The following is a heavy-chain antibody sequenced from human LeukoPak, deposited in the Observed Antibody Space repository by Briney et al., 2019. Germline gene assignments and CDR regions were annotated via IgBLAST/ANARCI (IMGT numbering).Heavy chain of an antibody. CDR2: SRPHGATT. D-gene: IGHD4-23*01. CDR3: TTTTTMVTGY. J-gene: IGHJ4*02. CDR1: GFSLSSYW. V-gene: IGHV3-15*01. Sequence: GGSLRLSCAASGFSLSSYWMSWVRQAPGRGLEWVGRSRPHGATTDYAAPVKGRFTISRDDSKNTLYLQMDSLKSEDTAVYYCTTTTTMVTGYWGQGTLVSVSS.